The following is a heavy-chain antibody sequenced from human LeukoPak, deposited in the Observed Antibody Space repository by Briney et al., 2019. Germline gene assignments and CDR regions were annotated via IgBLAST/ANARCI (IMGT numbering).Heavy chain of an antibody. CDR1: GGSFSGYY. Sequence: SETLSLTCAVYGGSFSGYYWSWIRQPPGKGLEWIGEINHSGSTNYNPSLKSRVTISVDTSKNQFSLKLSSVTAADTAVYYCARLLYYYDSSGYYQFDYWGQGTLVTVSS. CDR2: INHSGST. CDR3: ARLLYYYDSSGYYQFDY. V-gene: IGHV4-34*01. D-gene: IGHD3-22*01. J-gene: IGHJ4*02.